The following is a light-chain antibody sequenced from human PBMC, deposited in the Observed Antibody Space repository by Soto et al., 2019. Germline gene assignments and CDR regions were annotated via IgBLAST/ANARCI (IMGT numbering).Light chain of an antibody. Sequence: EIVMTQSPCTLSVSPGERATLSCRASQTIDTNLAWYQQKPGQAPRLLIFAASTRATGIPARFSGSGSGTEFSLTITSLQSEDFALYYCQQYNNRPPWTFGQGTKVDIK. CDR2: AAS. CDR1: QTIDTN. J-gene: IGKJ1*01. CDR3: QQYNNRPPWT. V-gene: IGKV3-15*01.